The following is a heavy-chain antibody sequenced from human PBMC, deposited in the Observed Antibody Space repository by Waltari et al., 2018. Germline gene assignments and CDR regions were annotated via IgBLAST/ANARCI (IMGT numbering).Heavy chain of an antibody. CDR3: ARGLRGSYYVLPFDY. CDR1: GYTFTGYY. V-gene: IGHV1-2*02. CDR2: INPNSGGT. D-gene: IGHD1-26*01. Sequence: QVQLVQSGAEVKKHGASVKVSCKASGYTFTGYYMHWVRQAPGQGLEWMGWINPNSGGTNYAQKFQGRVTMTRDTSISTAYMELSRLRSDDTAVYYCARGLRGSYYVLPFDYWGQGTLVTVSS. J-gene: IGHJ4*02.